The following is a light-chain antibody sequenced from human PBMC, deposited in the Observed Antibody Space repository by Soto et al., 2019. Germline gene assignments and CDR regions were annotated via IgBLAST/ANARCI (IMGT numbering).Light chain of an antibody. CDR3: QQLNNYPRA. V-gene: IGKV1-9*01. CDR2: TAS. CDR1: QGISSY. Sequence: DIQMTQSPSSLSASVGDIVTITFRASQGISSYLAWYQQKPGKAPKLLISTASTLQSGVPSRFSGSGSGTEFTLTISSLQPEDFATYYCQQLNNYPRAFGQGTKVDIK. J-gene: IGKJ1*01.